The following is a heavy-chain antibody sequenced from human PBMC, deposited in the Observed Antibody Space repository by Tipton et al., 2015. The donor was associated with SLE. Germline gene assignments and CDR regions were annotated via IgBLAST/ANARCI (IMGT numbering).Heavy chain of an antibody. V-gene: IGHV4-39*07. J-gene: IGHJ4*02. D-gene: IGHD2-2*01. Sequence: TLSLTCTVSGGSISSSRYYWGWIRQPPGKGLEWIGSIYHSGTAYYNPSLKSRVTISVDTSKNQCSLKLSSVTAADTAVYYCASDTSRSFDYWGQGTMVTVSS. CDR2: IYHSGTA. CDR1: GGSISSSRYY. CDR3: ASDTSRSFDY.